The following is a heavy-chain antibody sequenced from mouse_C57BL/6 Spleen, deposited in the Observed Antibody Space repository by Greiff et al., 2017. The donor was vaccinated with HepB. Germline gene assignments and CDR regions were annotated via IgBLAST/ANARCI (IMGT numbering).Heavy chain of an antibody. CDR3: ARGWDYPYFDY. D-gene: IGHD2-4*01. V-gene: IGHV1-80*01. Sequence: VQLQQSGAELVKPGASVKISCKASGYAFSSYWMNWVKQRPGKGLEWIGQIYPGDGDTNYNGKFKGKATLTADKSSSTAYMQLSSLTSEDSAVYCRARGWDYPYFDYWGQGTTLTVSS. CDR2: IYPGDGDT. CDR1: GYAFSSYW. J-gene: IGHJ2*01.